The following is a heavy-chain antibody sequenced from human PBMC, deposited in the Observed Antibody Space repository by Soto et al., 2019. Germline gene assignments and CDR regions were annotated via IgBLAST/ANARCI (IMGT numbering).Heavy chain of an antibody. J-gene: IGHJ4*02. CDR1: GFTFSSYS. Sequence: EVQLVESGGGLVKPGGSLRLSCAASGFTFSSYSMNWVRQAPGKGLEWVSSISSSSSYIYYADSVKGRFTISRDNAKNSLYLQMNSLRAEDTAVYYCAREGAVAGHYDYWGQGTRVTVSS. CDR3: AREGAVAGHYDY. V-gene: IGHV3-21*01. D-gene: IGHD6-19*01. CDR2: ISSSSSYI.